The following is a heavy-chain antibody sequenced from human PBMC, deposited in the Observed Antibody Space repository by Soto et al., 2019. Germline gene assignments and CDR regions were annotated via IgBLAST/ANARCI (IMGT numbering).Heavy chain of an antibody. Sequence: GGSLRLSCAASGFTFSSYAMSWVRQAPGKGLEWVSAISGSGGSTYYADSVKGWFTISRDNSKNTLYLQMNSLRAEDTAVYYCAKEDIVVVVAAKVDAFDIWAKGHWSPSPQ. J-gene: IGHJ3*02. CDR2: ISGSGGST. V-gene: IGHV3-23*01. CDR3: AKEDIVVVVAAKVDAFDI. CDR1: GFTFSSYA. D-gene: IGHD2-15*01.